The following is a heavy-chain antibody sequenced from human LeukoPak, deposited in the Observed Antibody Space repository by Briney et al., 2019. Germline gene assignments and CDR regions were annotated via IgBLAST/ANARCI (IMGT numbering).Heavy chain of an antibody. CDR1: GSSFSNYW. Sequence: GGSLRLSCATSGSSFSNYWMSWLRQAPGKGLEWVARIKKDGRIATYAESVEGRFTISRDNARNTLYLQMNSLRVDDGAVYYCAKSDWFDPWGRGILVNVCS. CDR2: IKKDGRIA. V-gene: IGHV3-74*01. CDR3: AKSDWFDP. J-gene: IGHJ5*02.